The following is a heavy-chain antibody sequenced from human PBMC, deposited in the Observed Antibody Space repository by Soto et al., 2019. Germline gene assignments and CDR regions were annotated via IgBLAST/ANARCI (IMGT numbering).Heavy chain of an antibody. J-gene: IGHJ6*02. CDR1: GYSFTSYW. Sequence: PGESLKISCKGSGYSFTSYWIGWVRQMPGKGLEWMGIIYPGDSDTRYSPSFQGQVTISADKSISTAYLQWSSLKASDTAMYYCARLMLTGDLHYGMDVWGQGTTVTVSS. CDR2: IYPGDSDT. CDR3: ARLMLTGDLHYGMDV. V-gene: IGHV5-51*01. D-gene: IGHD7-27*01.